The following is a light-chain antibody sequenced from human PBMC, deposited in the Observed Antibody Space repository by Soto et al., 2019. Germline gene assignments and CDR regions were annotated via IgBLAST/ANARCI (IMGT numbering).Light chain of an antibody. V-gene: IGKV3-20*01. CDR1: QSVGRDY. CDR3: QQYGSSPT. Sequence: TLSLSPGERSTLSCRASQSVGRDYLAWYQQKPGQAPRLLIHGTSYRATGIPDRFRGSGSGTDFILTISRLEPEDFAVYYCQQYGSSPTFGQGTKVDIK. J-gene: IGKJ1*01. CDR2: GTS.